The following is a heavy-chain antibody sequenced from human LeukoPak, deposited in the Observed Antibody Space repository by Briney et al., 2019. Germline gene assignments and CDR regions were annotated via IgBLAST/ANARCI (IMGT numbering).Heavy chain of an antibody. CDR3: ARGPLYYDFWSGYPNWFDP. CDR2: ISSSSSYI. D-gene: IGHD3-3*01. CDR1: GFTFSSYS. J-gene: IGHJ5*02. V-gene: IGHV3-21*04. Sequence: GGSLRLSCAASGFTFSSYSMNWVRQAPGKGLEWVSSISSSSSYIYYADSVKGRLTISRDNAKNSLYLQMNSLRAEDTAVYYCARGPLYYDFWSGYPNWFDPWGQGTLVAVSS.